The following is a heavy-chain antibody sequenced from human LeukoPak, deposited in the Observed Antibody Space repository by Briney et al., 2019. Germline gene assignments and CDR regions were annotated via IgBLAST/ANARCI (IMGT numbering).Heavy chain of an antibody. CDR1: GGTFSSYA. D-gene: IGHD4-17*01. J-gene: IGHJ4*02. Sequence: SVKVSCKASGGTFSSYAISWVRQAPGQGLEWMGGIIPIFGTANYAQKFQGRVTMTEDTSTDTAYMELSSLRSEDTAVYYCATLTEVTTLPYFDYWGQGTLVTVSS. V-gene: IGHV1-69*06. CDR2: IIPIFGTA. CDR3: ATLTEVTTLPYFDY.